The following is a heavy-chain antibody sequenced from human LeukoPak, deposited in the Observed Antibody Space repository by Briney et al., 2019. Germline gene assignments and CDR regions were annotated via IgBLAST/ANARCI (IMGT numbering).Heavy chain of an antibody. CDR3: ARATSRDGYTSDY. J-gene: IGHJ4*02. Sequence: ASVKVSCKASGYTFTNYGVSWVRQAPGQGLEWMGWIHTYNGHTNYAQKLQGRVTMTTDTSTSTAYMELRSLRSEDTAVYYCARATSRDGYTSDYWGQGTLVTVSS. CDR2: IHTYNGHT. CDR1: GYTFTNYG. V-gene: IGHV1-18*01. D-gene: IGHD5-24*01.